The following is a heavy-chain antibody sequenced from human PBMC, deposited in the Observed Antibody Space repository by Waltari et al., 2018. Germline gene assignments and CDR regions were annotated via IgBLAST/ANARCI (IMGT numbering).Heavy chain of an antibody. V-gene: IGHV1-8*01. J-gene: IGHJ4*02. D-gene: IGHD5-18*01. Sequence: QVQLVQSGAEVKKLGGSVKVSCKASGYSFTSHDINGVRQATGQGLEWMGWSTPDSDNTGYGQKFQGRVTTTRNTSISEAYMELSSLRSDDTAVYYFARASRRPLPKRGYRYVPDYWGQVTLVTV. CDR2: STPDSDNT. CDR1: GYSFTSHD. CDR3: ARASRRPLPKRGYRYVPDY.